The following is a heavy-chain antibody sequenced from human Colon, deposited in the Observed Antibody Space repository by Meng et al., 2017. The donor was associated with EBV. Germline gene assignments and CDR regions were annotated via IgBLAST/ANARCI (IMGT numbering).Heavy chain of an antibody. V-gene: IGHV4-4*02. CDR2: VYHSGST. Sequence: QVQLQESGPGLVKPSGXLSFTCPVSGDSISSDIWWSRVRQPPGKGLEWIGEVYHSGSTNYNPSLKSRVTISVDKSKNQFSLNLSSVTAADTAVYYCARVGQWLPIDYWGQGTLVTVSS. CDR3: ARVGQWLPIDY. CDR1: GDSISSDIW. J-gene: IGHJ4*02. D-gene: IGHD6-19*01.